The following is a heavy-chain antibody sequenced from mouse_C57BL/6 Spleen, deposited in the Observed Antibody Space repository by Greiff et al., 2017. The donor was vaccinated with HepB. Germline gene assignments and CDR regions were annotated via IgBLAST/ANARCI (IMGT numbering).Heavy chain of an antibody. V-gene: IGHV1-15*01. CDR1: GYTFTDYE. Sequence: QVHVKQSGAELVRPGASVTLSCKASGYTFTDYEMHWVKQTPVHGLEWIGAIDPETGGTAYNQKFKGKAILTADKSSSTAYMELRSLTSEDSAVYYCTRRTENFDYWGQGTTLTVSS. CDR2: IDPETGGT. CDR3: TRRTENFDY. J-gene: IGHJ2*01.